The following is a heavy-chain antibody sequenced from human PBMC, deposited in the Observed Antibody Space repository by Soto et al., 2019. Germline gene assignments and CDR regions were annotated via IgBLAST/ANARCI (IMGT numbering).Heavy chain of an antibody. J-gene: IGHJ4*02. CDR1: GASISSRDYY. Sequence: SETLSLTCSVSGASISSRDYYWGWIRQTPGKGLEWIGNIDYNGVTYYNPSLKSRFTVSKDTSKNQFSLKVASDTAADTAIYYCGRVMIGTSRHTDSDYWGQGTQVTVSS. D-gene: IGHD2-2*01. V-gene: IGHV4-39*01. CDR3: GRVMIGTSRHTDSDY. CDR2: IDYNGVT.